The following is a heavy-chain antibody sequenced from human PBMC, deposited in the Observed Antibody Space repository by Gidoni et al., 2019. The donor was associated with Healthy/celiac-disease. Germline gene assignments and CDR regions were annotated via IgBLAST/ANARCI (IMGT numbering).Heavy chain of an antibody. D-gene: IGHD3-22*01. CDR1: GFPFVDYG. Sequence: VQLVESGGGVVRPGGSLRLSCAASGFPFVDYGMSWVRQAPGKGLEWVSGINWNGGSTGYADSVKGRFTISRDNAKNSLYLQMNSLRAEDTALYYCAREAYYYDSSGFPYFDYWGQGTLVTVSS. V-gene: IGHV3-20*04. CDR2: INWNGGST. CDR3: AREAYYYDSSGFPYFDY. J-gene: IGHJ4*02.